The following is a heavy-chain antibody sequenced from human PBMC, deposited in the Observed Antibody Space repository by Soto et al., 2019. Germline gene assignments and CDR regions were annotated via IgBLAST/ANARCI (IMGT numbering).Heavy chain of an antibody. Sequence: GESLKISCKGSGYSFTSYWIGWVRQMPGKGLEWMGIIYPGDSDTRYSPSFQGQVTISADKSISTAYLQWSSLKASDTAMYYCARLRDSSGYHYAAFDIWGQGTMVTVSS. CDR1: GYSFTSYW. CDR3: ARLRDSSGYHYAAFDI. CDR2: IYPGDSDT. V-gene: IGHV5-51*01. D-gene: IGHD3-22*01. J-gene: IGHJ3*02.